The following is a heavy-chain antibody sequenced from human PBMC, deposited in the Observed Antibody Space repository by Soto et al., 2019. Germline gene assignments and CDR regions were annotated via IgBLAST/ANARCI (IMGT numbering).Heavy chain of an antibody. CDR3: ARAFTWGVAVAGP. CDR2: MNPNSGNT. D-gene: IGHD6-19*01. Sequence: ASVTVSCKASGYTFTSFDINWVRQATGQGLEWMGWMNPNSGNTGYAQKFQGRVTMARNTSISTAYMELSSLRSEDTAVYYCARAFTWGVAVAGPWGQGTLVTVSS. J-gene: IGHJ4*02. CDR1: GYTFTSFD. V-gene: IGHV1-8*01.